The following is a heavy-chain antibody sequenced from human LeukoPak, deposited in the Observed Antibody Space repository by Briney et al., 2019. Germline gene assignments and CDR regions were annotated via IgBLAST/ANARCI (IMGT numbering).Heavy chain of an antibody. J-gene: IGHJ4*02. V-gene: IGHV4-34*01. Sequence: SETLPLTCAGSGGSFRGYFCSWIRQPPGQGLEWIGEINHSGSTNYNPSLKSRVTISVDTSKNQFALKLSSVTAADTAVYYCAMCSIGFEELLFCFRYWGQGTLVTVSS. D-gene: IGHD3-10*01. CDR1: GGSFRGYF. CDR2: INHSGST. CDR3: AMCSIGFEELLFCFRY.